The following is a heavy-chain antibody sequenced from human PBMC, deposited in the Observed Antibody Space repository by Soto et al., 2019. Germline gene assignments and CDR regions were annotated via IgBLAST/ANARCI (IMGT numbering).Heavy chain of an antibody. D-gene: IGHD2-8*01. CDR3: AKDRQPDGLWPFDH. CDR2: IFGNGGGI. Sequence: EVQLLESGGGLVQPGGSLRLSCAASGFTFYIYAMSWVRQAPGKGLEWVSGIFGNGGGISYADSVKGRFTISRDNSNNILYLQMNSLRAEDTAVYCCAKDRQPDGLWPFDHWGQGTLVTVSS. J-gene: IGHJ4*02. CDR1: GFTFYIYA. V-gene: IGHV3-23*01.